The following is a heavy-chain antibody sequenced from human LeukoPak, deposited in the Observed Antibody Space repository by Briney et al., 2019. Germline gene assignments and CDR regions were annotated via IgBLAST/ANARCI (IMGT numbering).Heavy chain of an antibody. V-gene: IGHV3-23*01. CDR2: ISGSGGST. Sequence: GGSLRLSCAASGFTFSSYWMHWVRQAPGKGLEWVSAISGSGGSTYYADSVKGRFTISRDNSKNTLYLQMNSLRAEDTAVYYCATQWLVLSYWGQGTLVTVSS. D-gene: IGHD6-19*01. CDR3: ATQWLVLSY. J-gene: IGHJ4*02. CDR1: GFTFSSYW.